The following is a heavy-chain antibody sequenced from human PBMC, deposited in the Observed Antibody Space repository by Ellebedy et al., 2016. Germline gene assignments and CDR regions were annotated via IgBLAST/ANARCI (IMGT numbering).Heavy chain of an antibody. V-gene: IGHV4-59*01. CDR3: AREVVVAATQSYGMDV. CDR2: IYYSGST. CDR1: GGSISSYY. Sequence: SETLSLTCTVSGGSISSYYWSWIRQPPGKGLEWIGYIYYSGSTNYNPSLKSRVTISVDTSKSQFSLKLSSVTAADTAVYYCAREVVVAATQSYGMDVWGQGTTVTVSS. J-gene: IGHJ6*02. D-gene: IGHD2-15*01.